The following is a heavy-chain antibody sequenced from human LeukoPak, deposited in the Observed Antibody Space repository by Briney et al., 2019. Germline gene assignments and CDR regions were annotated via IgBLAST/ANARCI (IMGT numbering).Heavy chain of an antibody. V-gene: IGHV4-34*12. CDR3: ARQPRETMVRGRTAWFDP. Sequence: PSETLSLTCGVNGGSFSGYYWSWIRQSPGKGLEWIGDIILGGSTKYTPSLESRVTISLDTSRNRVSLYLTSVTAADTAIYFCARQPRETMVRGRTAWFDPWGQGTLVTVSP. CDR2: IILGGST. J-gene: IGHJ5*02. CDR1: GGSFSGYY. D-gene: IGHD3-10*01.